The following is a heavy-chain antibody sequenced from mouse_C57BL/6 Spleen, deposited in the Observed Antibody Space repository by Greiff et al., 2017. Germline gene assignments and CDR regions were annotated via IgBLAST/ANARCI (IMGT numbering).Heavy chain of an antibody. D-gene: IGHD2-1*01. CDR2: IWGVGST. CDR3: ASEDYGNFGFAY. Sequence: VMLVESGPGLVAPSQSLSITCTVSGFSLTSYGVDWVRQSPGKGLEWLGVIWGVGSTNYNSALKSRLSISKDNSKSQVFLKMNSLQTDDTAMYYCASEDYGNFGFAYWGQGTLVTVSA. J-gene: IGHJ3*01. CDR1: GFSLTSYG. V-gene: IGHV2-6*01.